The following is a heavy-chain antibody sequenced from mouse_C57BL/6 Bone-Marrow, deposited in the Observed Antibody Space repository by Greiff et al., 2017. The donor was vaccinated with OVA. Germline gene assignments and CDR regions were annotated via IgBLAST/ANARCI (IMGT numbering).Heavy chain of an antibody. Sequence: VKLQESGAELVRPGTSVKMSCKASGYTFTNYWIGWAKQRPGHGLEWIGDIYPGGGYTNYNEKFKGKATLTADKSSSTAYMQFRSLTSEDSAIYYCARCDGYYAMDYWGQGTSVTVSS. CDR3: ARCDGYYAMDY. V-gene: IGHV1-63*01. CDR2: IYPGGGYT. CDR1: GYTFTNYW. J-gene: IGHJ4*01. D-gene: IGHD2-3*01.